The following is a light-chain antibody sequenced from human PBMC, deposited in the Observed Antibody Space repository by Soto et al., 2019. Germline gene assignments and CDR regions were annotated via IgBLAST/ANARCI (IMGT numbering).Light chain of an antibody. J-gene: IGLJ1*01. CDR3: SSYTTSNTRQIV. Sequence: QSVLTQPASVSGSPGQSITISCTGTSSDVGSYNYVSWYQHHPGKAPKLMIYDVSNRPSGVSNRFSGSKSGNTASLTISGLQPEDEADYYCSSYTTSNTRQIVLGTGTKLTVL. CDR2: DVS. CDR1: SSDVGSYNY. V-gene: IGLV2-14*03.